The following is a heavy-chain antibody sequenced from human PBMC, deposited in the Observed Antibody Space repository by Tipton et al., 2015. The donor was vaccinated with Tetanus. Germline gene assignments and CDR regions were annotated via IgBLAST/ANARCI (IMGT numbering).Heavy chain of an antibody. CDR1: GDSISSGPDF. CDR3: ARSPMAAAGGWFDP. CDR2: ILHTGST. Sequence: TLSLTCNVSGDSISSGPDFWGWIRQPPGKEPEWIGSILHTGSTSYNPSLKSRFTISVDASKNQFSLKLSSVTAADTAVYYCARSPMAAAGGWFDPWGQGTLVTVSS. D-gene: IGHD6-13*01. J-gene: IGHJ5*02. V-gene: IGHV4-39*01.